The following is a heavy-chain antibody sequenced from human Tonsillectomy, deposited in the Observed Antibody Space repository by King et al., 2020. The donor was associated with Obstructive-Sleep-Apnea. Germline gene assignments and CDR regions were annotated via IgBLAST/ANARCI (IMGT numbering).Heavy chain of an antibody. CDR1: GYTFNKYA. Sequence: VPLVQSGSELKKPGASVQVSCTASGYTFNKYALNWVRQAPGQGLEWMGWINTNTGEATYAQGFTGRFVFALDTSVNTAYLQINSLKADDTAVYYCARGGFSTVLGDFWGQGTLVTV. V-gene: IGHV7-4-1*02. D-gene: IGHD2-8*01. J-gene: IGHJ4*02. CDR2: INTNTGEA. CDR3: ARGGFSTVLGDF.